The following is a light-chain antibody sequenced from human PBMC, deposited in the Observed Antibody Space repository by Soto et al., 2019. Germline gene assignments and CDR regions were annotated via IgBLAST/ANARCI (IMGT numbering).Light chain of an antibody. CDR2: SNN. V-gene: IGLV1-44*01. Sequence: QSVLTQPPSASGTPGQRVTICCSGSSSNIGSNTVNWYQQLPGTAPKLLIYSNNQRPSGVPDRFSGSKSGTSASLAISGLQSEDEADYYCAAWDDSLKVFGGGTKLTVL. CDR1: SSNIGSNT. CDR3: AAWDDSLKV. J-gene: IGLJ2*01.